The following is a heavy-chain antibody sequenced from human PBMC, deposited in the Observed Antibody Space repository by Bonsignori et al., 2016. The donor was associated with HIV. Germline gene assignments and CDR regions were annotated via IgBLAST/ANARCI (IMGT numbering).Heavy chain of an antibody. Sequence: EVQVLESGGGLVQPGGSLRLSCAASGFTFSKYAMTWVRQAPGKGLEWVSGISGSGSSTYYGDSVKGRFTISRDNSKNTLYVQMSSLRAEDTALYYCAESPGAERGYYFDYWGRGTLVTVSS. D-gene: IGHD1-14*01. CDR2: ISGSGSST. V-gene: IGHV3-23*01. J-gene: IGHJ4*02. CDR3: AESPGAERGYYFDY. CDR1: GFTFSKYA.